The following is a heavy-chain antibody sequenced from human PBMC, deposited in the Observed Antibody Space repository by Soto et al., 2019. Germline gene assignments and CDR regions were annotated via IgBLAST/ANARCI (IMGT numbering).Heavy chain of an antibody. D-gene: IGHD1-1*01. J-gene: IGHJ6*02. CDR2: IIPIFGTA. V-gene: IGHV1-69*01. CDR3: ARSALDQRPYYYDYYGMDV. Sequence: QVQLVQSGAEVKKPGSSVKVSCKASGGTFSSYAISWVRQAPGQGLEWMGGIIPIFGTANYAQKFQGRVTITVDESTSTAYMELSSLRSEDTAVYYCARSALDQRPYYYDYYGMDVWGQGTTVTVSS. CDR1: GGTFSSYA.